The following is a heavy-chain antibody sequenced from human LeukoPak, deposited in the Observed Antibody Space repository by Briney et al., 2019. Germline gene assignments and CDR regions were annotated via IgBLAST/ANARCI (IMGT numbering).Heavy chain of an antibody. CDR2: IYNSVTT. V-gene: IGHV4-59*13. Sequence: SETLSLTCTVSGLSISANSWSWIRQPPGKGLEWIGYIYNSVTTNYNPSLTSRVTISVDASKNQLSLKLSSATAADTAVYYCARGARSSDYWGQGTLVTVSS. CDR1: GLSISANS. J-gene: IGHJ4*02. CDR3: ARGARSSDY. D-gene: IGHD3-10*01.